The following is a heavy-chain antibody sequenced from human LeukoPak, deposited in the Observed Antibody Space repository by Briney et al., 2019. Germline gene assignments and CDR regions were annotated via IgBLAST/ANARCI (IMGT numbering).Heavy chain of an antibody. CDR2: IHYSGNT. CDR3: ARGLTQWLGLFDY. J-gene: IGHJ4*02. CDR1: GGSISGYY. V-gene: IGHV4-59*01. D-gene: IGHD6-19*01. Sequence: SETLSLTCTVSGGSISGYYWSWIRQPPGKGLEWIGYIHYSGNTNYNPSLKSRVTISVDTSKNQFSLKLSSVTAADTAVYYCARGLTQWLGLFDYWGQGTLVTVSS.